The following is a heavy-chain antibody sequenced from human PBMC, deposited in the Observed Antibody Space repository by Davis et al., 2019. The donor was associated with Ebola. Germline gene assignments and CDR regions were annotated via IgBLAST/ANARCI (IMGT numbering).Heavy chain of an antibody. V-gene: IGHV3-21*01. CDR3: ARERAIVYFDY. CDR2: ISSSSSYI. D-gene: IGHD1-26*01. CDR1: GFIFSSYS. Sequence: GGSLRLSCAASGFIFSSYSMNWVRQAPGKGLEWVSSISSSSSYIYYADSVKGRFTISRDNAKNSLYLQMNSLRAEDTAVYYCARERAIVYFDYWGQGTLVTVSS. J-gene: IGHJ4*02.